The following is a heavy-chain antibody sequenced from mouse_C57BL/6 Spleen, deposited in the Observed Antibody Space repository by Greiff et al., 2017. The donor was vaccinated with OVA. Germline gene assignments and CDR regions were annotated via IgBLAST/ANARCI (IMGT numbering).Heavy chain of an antibody. J-gene: IGHJ1*03. V-gene: IGHV3-6*01. CDR1: GYSITSGYY. Sequence: ESGPGLVKPSQSLSLTCSVTGYSITSGYYWNWIRQFPGNKLEWMGYISYDGSNNYNPSLKNRISITRDTSKNQFFLKLNSVTTEDTATYYCARVRERYFDVWGTGTTVTVSS. CDR3: ARVRERYFDV. CDR2: ISYDGSN.